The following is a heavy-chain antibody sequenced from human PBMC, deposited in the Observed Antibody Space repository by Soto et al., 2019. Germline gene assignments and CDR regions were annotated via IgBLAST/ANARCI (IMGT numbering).Heavy chain of an antibody. V-gene: IGHV3-30-3*01. Sequence: QVQLVESGGGVVQPGRSLRLSCAASGFTFSSYAMHWVRQAPGKGLEWVAVISYDGNNKYYADSVKGRFTISRDNSKNTLYLQMNSLRAEDTAVYYCAREQKSITMIVVVISWFDPWGQGTLVTVSS. CDR1: GFTFSSYA. CDR2: ISYDGNNK. D-gene: IGHD3-22*01. CDR3: AREQKSITMIVVVISWFDP. J-gene: IGHJ5*02.